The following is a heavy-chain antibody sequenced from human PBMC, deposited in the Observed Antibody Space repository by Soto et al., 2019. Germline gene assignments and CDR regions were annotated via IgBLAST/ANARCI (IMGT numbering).Heavy chain of an antibody. D-gene: IGHD5-18*01. V-gene: IGHV4-31*03. CDR2: IYYSGST. Sequence: PSETLSLTCTVSGGSISSGGYCWSWIRQHPGKGLEWIGYIYYSGSTYYNPSLKSRVTISVDTSKNQFSLKLSSVTAADTAVYYCARAGGGYSYGNWFDPWGQGTLVTVSS. CDR3: ARAGGGYSYGNWFDP. CDR1: GGSISSGGYC. J-gene: IGHJ5*02.